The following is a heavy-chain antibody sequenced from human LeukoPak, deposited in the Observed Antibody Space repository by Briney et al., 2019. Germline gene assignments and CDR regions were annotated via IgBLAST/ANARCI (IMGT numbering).Heavy chain of an antibody. J-gene: IGHJ4*02. Sequence: SETLSLTCTVSGYSISSGYYWGWIRQPPGKGLEWIGSIYYSGSTYYNPSLKSRVTISVDTSKNQFSLKLSSVTAADTAVYYCARVEDGYSASYFDYWGQGTLVTVSS. CDR2: IYYSGST. CDR3: ARVEDGYSASYFDY. CDR1: GYSISSGYY. V-gene: IGHV4-38-2*02. D-gene: IGHD3-22*01.